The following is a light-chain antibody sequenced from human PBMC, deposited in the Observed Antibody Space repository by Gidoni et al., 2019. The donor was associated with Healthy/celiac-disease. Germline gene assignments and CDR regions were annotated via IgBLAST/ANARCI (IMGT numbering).Light chain of an antibody. J-gene: IGLJ2*01. Sequence: SYELPQPPSVSVSPGQTASITCSGEKLGDKYACWYQQKPGQSPVLVNYQDSKRPSGIPERFSGSNSGNTATLTISGTQAMDEADYYCQAWDSSTAVVFGGGTKLTVL. CDR1: KLGDKY. V-gene: IGLV3-1*01. CDR2: QDS. CDR3: QAWDSSTAVV.